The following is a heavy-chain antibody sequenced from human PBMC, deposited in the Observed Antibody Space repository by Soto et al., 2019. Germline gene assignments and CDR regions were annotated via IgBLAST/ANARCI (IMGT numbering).Heavy chain of an antibody. CDR3: ASASGRGGWGDNWFDP. D-gene: IGHD1-26*01. J-gene: IGHJ5*02. V-gene: IGHV3-53*02. Sequence: EVQLVETGGGLIQPGGSLRLSCAASGFTVSSNYMSWVRQAPGKGLEWVSVIYSGGSTYYADSVKGRFTISRDNSKNTRYLQMNSLRAEDTAVYYCASASGRGGWGDNWFDPWGQGTLVTVSS. CDR1: GFTVSSNY. CDR2: IYSGGST.